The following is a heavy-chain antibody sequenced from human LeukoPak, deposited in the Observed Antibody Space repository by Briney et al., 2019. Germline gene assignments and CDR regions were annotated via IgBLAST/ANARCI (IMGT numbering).Heavy chain of an antibody. J-gene: IGHJ5*02. CDR2: IYTSGNT. Sequence: PSETLSLTCTVSGGSLSGFYWSWIRQPAGKGLEWIGHIYTSGNTNYNPSLKSRVTMSVDTSKNQFSLKLNSVTAADTAVYYCARGLPSGWSHWFDPWGQGTLVTVSS. D-gene: IGHD6-19*01. V-gene: IGHV4-4*07. CDR1: GGSLSGFY. CDR3: ARGLPSGWSHWFDP.